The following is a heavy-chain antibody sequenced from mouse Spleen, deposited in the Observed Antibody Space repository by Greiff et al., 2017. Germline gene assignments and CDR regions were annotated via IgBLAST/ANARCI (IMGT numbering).Heavy chain of an antibody. CDR2: INPSNGGT. V-gene: IGHV1S81*02. J-gene: IGHJ4*01. Sequence: QVQLQQSGAELVKPGASVKLSCKASGYTFTSYYMYWVKQRPGQGLEWIGEINPSNGGTNFNEKFKSKATLTVDKSSSTAYMQLSSLTSEDSAVYYCTREGGYYGNDAMDYWGQGTSVTVSS. D-gene: IGHD2-1*01. CDR3: TREGGYYGNDAMDY. CDR1: GYTFTSYY.